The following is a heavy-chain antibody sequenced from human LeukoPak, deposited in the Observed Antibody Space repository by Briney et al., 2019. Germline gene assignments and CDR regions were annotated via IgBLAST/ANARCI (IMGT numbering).Heavy chain of an antibody. J-gene: IGHJ4*02. V-gene: IGHV4-61*02. Sequence: SPTLSLTCAVAGGSISSGSYYWSWIRQPAGEGLEWIRRIYTSGNTNYNPSLKSRLTISVDTSKNQFSLKLSSVTAADTAVYYCARTGLRFDYGGQGTLVTVS. CDR3: ARTGLRFDY. CDR1: GGSISSGSYY. CDR2: IYTSGNT. D-gene: IGHD5-12*01.